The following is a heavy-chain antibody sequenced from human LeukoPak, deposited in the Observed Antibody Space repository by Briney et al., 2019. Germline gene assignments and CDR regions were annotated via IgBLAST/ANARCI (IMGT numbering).Heavy chain of an antibody. J-gene: IGHJ3*02. V-gene: IGHV3-66*02. CDR1: GFTVSSNY. Sequence: GGSLRLSCAASGFTVSSNYMSWVRQAPGKGLEWVSVIYSGGSTYYADSVKGRFTISRDNSKNTLYLQMNSLRAEDTAVYYCAGEDCGGDCYSGGDAFDIWGQGTMVTVSS. D-gene: IGHD2-21*02. CDR2: IYSGGST. CDR3: AGEDCGGDCYSGGDAFDI.